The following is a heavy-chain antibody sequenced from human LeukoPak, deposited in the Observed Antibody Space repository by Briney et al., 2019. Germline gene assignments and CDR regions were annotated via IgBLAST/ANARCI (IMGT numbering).Heavy chain of an antibody. J-gene: IGHJ5*02. CDR2: IYYSGST. D-gene: IGHD3-22*01. CDR1: GYSISSGFF. CDR3: ARGLVVGAGRLDP. V-gene: IGHV4-38-2*02. Sequence: SETLSLTCTVSGYSISSGFFWGWIRQPPGKGLEWIGSIYYSGSTYYNPSLKSRLTISVDTSKNQFSLNLSSVTTADTGVYFCARGLVVGAGRLDPWGQGTLAIVSS.